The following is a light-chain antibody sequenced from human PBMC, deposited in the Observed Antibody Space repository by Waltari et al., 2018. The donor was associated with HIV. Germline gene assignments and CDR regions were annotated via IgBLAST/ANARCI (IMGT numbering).Light chain of an antibody. CDR3: QQFKSYPLT. CDR2: TAS. Sequence: IQLTQSPSFLSASVGDRVTITCRATQGISTYLAWYQQKPGKAPNLLIFTASGLKSGVPSRFSGSGSVTEFTLTISGLQPEDSATYYCQQFKSYPLTFGGGTKVEIK. V-gene: IGKV1-9*01. J-gene: IGKJ4*01. CDR1: QGISTY.